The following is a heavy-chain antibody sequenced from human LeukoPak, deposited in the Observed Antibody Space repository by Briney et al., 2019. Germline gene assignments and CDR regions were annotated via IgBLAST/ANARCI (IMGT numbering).Heavy chain of an antibody. J-gene: IGHJ6*03. Sequence: GGSLRLSCAASGFTFSSYWMSWVRQAPGKGLEWVANIKQDGSEKYYVDSVKGRFTISRDNAKNSLYLQMNSLRAEDTAVYYCARDIPYYDFWSGYYGYYYYYYMDVWGKGTTVTVSS. CDR3: ARDIPYYDFWSGYYGYYYYYYMDV. CDR1: GFTFSSYW. D-gene: IGHD3-3*01. CDR2: IKQDGSEK. V-gene: IGHV3-7*01.